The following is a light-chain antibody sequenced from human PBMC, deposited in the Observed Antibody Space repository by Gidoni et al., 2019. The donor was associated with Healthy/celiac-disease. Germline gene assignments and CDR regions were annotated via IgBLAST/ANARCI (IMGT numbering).Light chain of an antibody. Sequence: DIQMPQSPSSLSASVGDRVTITCRASQSISSYLNWYQQKPGKAPKLLIYAASSLQSGVPSRFSGSGSGRDFTLIISSMQAEDVVTYYCQQSYSTPLTFGGGTKVEIK. J-gene: IGKJ4*01. V-gene: IGKV1-39*01. CDR3: QQSYSTPLT. CDR2: AAS. CDR1: QSISSY.